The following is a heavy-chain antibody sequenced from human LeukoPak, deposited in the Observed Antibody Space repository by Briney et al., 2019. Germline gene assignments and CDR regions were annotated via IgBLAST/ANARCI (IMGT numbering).Heavy chain of an antibody. CDR3: ARDDRYSSSWRYEYYFDY. Sequence: GGSLRLSCAASGFTFTTYWMTWVRQAPGKGLEWVANVNQDGSEKYYVDSVKGRFTISRDNAKNSLYLQMNSLRAEDTAVYYCARDDRYSSSWRYEYYFDYWGQGTLVTVSS. CDR1: GFTFTTYW. CDR2: VNQDGSEK. V-gene: IGHV3-7*01. J-gene: IGHJ4*02. D-gene: IGHD6-13*01.